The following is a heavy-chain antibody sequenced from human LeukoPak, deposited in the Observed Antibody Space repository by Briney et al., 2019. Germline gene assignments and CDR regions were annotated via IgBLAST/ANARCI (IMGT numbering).Heavy chain of an antibody. Sequence: GGSLRLSCAASGFTFNNYAMSWVRQAPGKGLEWVSTISDGGGATYYADSVKGRFTISRDNSKNTLYLQMNSLRAEDTAVYYCAKGLRITMVRADAFDYWGQGTLVTVSS. CDR3: AKGLRITMVRADAFDY. CDR2: ISDGGGAT. CDR1: GFTFNNYA. J-gene: IGHJ4*02. V-gene: IGHV3-23*01. D-gene: IGHD3-10*01.